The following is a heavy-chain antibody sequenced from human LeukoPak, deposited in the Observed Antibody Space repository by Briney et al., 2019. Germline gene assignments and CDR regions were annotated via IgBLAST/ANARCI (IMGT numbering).Heavy chain of an antibody. Sequence: GGSLRLSCAASGFTFSIYGTHWVRQAPGKGLEWVAVIANDGKTTYYADSVKGRFTISRDNFKNTLYLQMNSLRPEDTAVYYCTKEGLPSGSSWSAWFDPWGQGTLVTVSS. CDR1: GFTFSIYG. V-gene: IGHV3-30*18. CDR2: IANDGKTT. J-gene: IGHJ5*02. CDR3: TKEGLPSGSSWSAWFDP. D-gene: IGHD3-10*01.